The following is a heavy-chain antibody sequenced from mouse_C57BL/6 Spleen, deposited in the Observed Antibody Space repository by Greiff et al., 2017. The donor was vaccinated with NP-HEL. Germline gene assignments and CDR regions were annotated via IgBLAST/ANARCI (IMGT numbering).Heavy chain of an antibody. Sequence: EVHLVESGGGLVKPGGSLKLSCAASGFTFSDYGMHWVRQAPEKGLEWVAYISSGSSTISYADTVKGRFTISRDNAKNTLFLQMTSLRSEDTAMYYCARRDSNSYFDYWGQGTTLTVSS. V-gene: IGHV5-17*01. CDR2: ISSGSSTI. CDR3: ARRDSNSYFDY. D-gene: IGHD2-5*01. CDR1: GFTFSDYG. J-gene: IGHJ2*01.